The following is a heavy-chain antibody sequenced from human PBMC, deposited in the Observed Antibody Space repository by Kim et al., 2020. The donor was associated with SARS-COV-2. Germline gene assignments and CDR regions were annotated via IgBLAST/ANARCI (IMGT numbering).Heavy chain of an antibody. CDR2: ISASGATS. CDR1: GFAFSTYA. D-gene: IGHD3-16*01. V-gene: IGHV3-23*01. J-gene: IGHJ6*03. Sequence: GGSLRLSCAASGFAFSTYAMSWVRQAPGKGLEWVSGISASGATSYYADSVKGRFTISRDNLQNTIHLQMNSLRVEDTAIYYCAKTVGFGDSGDQRYYYHNMDAGGNGPTVTVSS. CDR3: AKTVGFGDSGDQRYYYHNMDA.